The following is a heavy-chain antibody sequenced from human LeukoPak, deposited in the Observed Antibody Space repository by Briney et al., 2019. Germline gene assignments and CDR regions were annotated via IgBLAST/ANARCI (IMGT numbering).Heavy chain of an antibody. CDR1: GYTLTNYG. D-gene: IGHD6-13*01. V-gene: IGHV1-18*01. CDR2: IIAYNGNT. Sequence: ASVKVSCKASGYTLTNYGISWVRQAPGQGLEWMGRIIAYNGNTHYAQNLQGRVTMTTDTSTSTAYMELRSLRSDDTAVYYCARDMYTNIWYGGGFDYWGQGTLVTVSS. J-gene: IGHJ4*02. CDR3: ARDMYTNIWYGGGFDY.